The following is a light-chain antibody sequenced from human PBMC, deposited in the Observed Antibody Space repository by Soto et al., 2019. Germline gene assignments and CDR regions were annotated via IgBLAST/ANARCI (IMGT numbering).Light chain of an antibody. J-gene: IGLJ2*01. CDR1: SSDVGGYNY. CDR2: DVS. CDR3: SSYTSSSTVV. Sequence: QSALTQPASVSGSPGKSITISCTRTSSDVGGYNYVSWYQQHPGKAPKLMIYDVSNRPSGVSNRFSGSKSGNTASLTISGLQAEDEADYYCSSYTSSSTVVFGGGTKLTVL. V-gene: IGLV2-14*01.